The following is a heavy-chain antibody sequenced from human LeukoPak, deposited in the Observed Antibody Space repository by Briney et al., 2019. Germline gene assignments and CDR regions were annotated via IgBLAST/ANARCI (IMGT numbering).Heavy chain of an antibody. D-gene: IGHD4-17*01. J-gene: IGHJ4*02. CDR1: GFTFSSYG. Sequence: GGSLRLSCAASGFTFSSYGMHWVRQAPGKGLEWVAVISYDGSNKYYADSVKGRFTISRDNSKNTLYLQMNSLRAEDTAVYYCAKDRGDYTFDYWGREPWSPSPQ. V-gene: IGHV3-30*18. CDR2: ISYDGSNK. CDR3: AKDRGDYTFDY.